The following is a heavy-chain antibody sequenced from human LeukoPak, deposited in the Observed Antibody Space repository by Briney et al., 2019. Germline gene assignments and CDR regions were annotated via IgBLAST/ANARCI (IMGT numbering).Heavy chain of an antibody. J-gene: IGHJ4*02. CDR1: GGSISSYY. Sequence: SETLSLTCTVSGGSISSYYWSWIRQPPGKGLEWIGYIYYSGSTNYNPSLKSRVTISVDTSKNQFSLKLSSVTAADTAVYYCARVSDYYDSSGYYFFFDYWGQGTLVTVSS. CDR2: IYYSGST. V-gene: IGHV4-59*01. D-gene: IGHD3-22*01. CDR3: ARVSDYYDSSGYYFFFDY.